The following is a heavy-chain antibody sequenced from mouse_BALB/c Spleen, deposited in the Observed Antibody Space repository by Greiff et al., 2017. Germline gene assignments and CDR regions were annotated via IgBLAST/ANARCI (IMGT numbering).Heavy chain of an antibody. CDR2: ISTYYGDA. CDR1: GYTFTDYA. D-gene: IGHD1-3*01. J-gene: IGHJ4*01. CDR3: ARGFNSSYYYAMDY. Sequence: QVQLQQSGAELVRPGVSVKISCKGSGYTFTDYAMHWVKQSHAKSLEWIGVISTYYGDASYNQKFKGKATMTVDKSSSTAYMELARLTSEDSAIYYCARGFNSSYYYAMDYWGQGTSVTVSS. V-gene: IGHV1S137*01.